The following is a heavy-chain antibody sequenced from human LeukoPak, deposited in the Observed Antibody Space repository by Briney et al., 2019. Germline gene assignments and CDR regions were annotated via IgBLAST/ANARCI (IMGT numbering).Heavy chain of an antibody. CDR3: AGDERYYDFWSGRD. Sequence: GGSLRLSCAASGFTFSDYYMSWMRQAPGKGLEWVSFIRSSGSAEYYADSVKGRFTISRDNAKNLLYLQMSSLTAEDTAVYYCAGDERYYDFWSGRDWGQGTLVTVSS. J-gene: IGHJ4*02. CDR2: IRSSGSAE. D-gene: IGHD3-3*01. CDR1: GFTFSDYY. V-gene: IGHV3-11*04.